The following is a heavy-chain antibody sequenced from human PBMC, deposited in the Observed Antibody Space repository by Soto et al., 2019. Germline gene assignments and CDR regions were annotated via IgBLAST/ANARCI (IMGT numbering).Heavy chain of an antibody. CDR2: ISSSSSYI. CDR1: GFTFSSYS. Sequence: GGSLRLSCAASGFTFSSYSMNWVRQAPGKGLEWVSSISSSSSYIYYAESVKGRFTISRDNAKNSLYLQMNSLRAEDTAVYYCARDRQSSSWHDAFDIWGQGTMVTVSS. D-gene: IGHD6-13*01. V-gene: IGHV3-21*01. CDR3: ARDRQSSSWHDAFDI. J-gene: IGHJ3*02.